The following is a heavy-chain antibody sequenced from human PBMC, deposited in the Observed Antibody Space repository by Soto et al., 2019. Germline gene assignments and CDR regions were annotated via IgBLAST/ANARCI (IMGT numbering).Heavy chain of an antibody. Sequence: SETLSLTCTVSGGSISSGDYYWSWIRQPPGKGLEWIGYIYYSGSTYYNPSLKSRVTISVDTSKNQFSLKLSSVTAADTAVYYCARGSTYYDFWSGYHKNNWFDPWGQGTLVTVPQ. CDR1: GGSISSGDYY. V-gene: IGHV4-30-4*01. D-gene: IGHD3-3*01. CDR3: ARGSTYYDFWSGYHKNNWFDP. CDR2: IYYSGST. J-gene: IGHJ5*02.